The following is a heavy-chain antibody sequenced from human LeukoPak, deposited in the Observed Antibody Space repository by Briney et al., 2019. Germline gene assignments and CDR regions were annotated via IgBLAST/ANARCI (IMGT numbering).Heavy chain of an antibody. V-gene: IGHV4-39*07. Sequence: PSETLSLTCTVSGDSISSSSYYWGWIRQPPGKGLEWIGSIYYSGRTYYNPSLKSRVTISVDTSKNQFSLKLSSVTAADTAVYYCARARLGYCSSTSCHEYFQHWGQGTLVTVSS. CDR3: ARARLGYCSSTSCHEYFQH. CDR2: IYYSGRT. D-gene: IGHD2-2*01. J-gene: IGHJ1*01. CDR1: GDSISSSSYY.